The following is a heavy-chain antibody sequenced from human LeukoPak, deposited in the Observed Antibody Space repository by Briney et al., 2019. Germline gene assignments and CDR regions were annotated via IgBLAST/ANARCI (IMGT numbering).Heavy chain of an antibody. CDR1: GGTFSSYA. CDR3: ARDLYCGGDCPFGAFDI. CDR2: IIPILGIA. V-gene: IGHV1-69*04. Sequence: SVKVSCKASGGTFSSYAISWVRQAPGQGLEWRGRIIPILGIADYAQKFQGRVTITADKSTSTAYMELSSLRSEDTAVYYCARDLYCGGDCPFGAFDIWGQGTMVTVSS. J-gene: IGHJ3*02. D-gene: IGHD2-21*01.